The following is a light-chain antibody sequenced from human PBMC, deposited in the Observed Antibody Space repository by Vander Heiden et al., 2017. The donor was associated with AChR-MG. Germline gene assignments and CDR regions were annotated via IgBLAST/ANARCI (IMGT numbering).Light chain of an antibody. CDR1: QSVSSSY. CDR2: GAS. CDR3: QQQGSSPLT. Sequence: DIVFTQSPGTLSLSPGERATLSCRASQSVSSSYLAWYQQKPGQAPRLLIYGASSRATGIPDRFSGSGSGTDFTLTISRLEPEDFAVYYCQQQGSSPLTFGGGTKVEIK. V-gene: IGKV3-20*01. J-gene: IGKJ4*01.